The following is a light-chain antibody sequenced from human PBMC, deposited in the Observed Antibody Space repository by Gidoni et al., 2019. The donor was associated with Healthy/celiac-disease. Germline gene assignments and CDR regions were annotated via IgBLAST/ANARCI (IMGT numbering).Light chain of an antibody. Sequence: NFMLTQPHSVSESPGKTVTISCTGSSGSIASNYVQWYPQRPGSAPTTVIYEDNQRPSGVPARFSGSIDSSSNSASLTISGLKTEDEADYYCQSYDSSNVVFGGGTKLTVL. V-gene: IGLV6-57*02. J-gene: IGLJ2*01. CDR2: EDN. CDR1: SGSIASNY. CDR3: QSYDSSNVV.